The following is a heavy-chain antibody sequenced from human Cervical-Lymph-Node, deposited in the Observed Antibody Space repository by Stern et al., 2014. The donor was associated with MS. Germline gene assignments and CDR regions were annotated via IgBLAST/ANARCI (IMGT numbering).Heavy chain of an antibody. CDR1: GASISSGGYF. D-gene: IGHD2-2*01. V-gene: IGHV4-31*03. CDR2: SYYSGST. Sequence: QVQLVQSGPGLVKPSQTLSLTCTVSGASISSGGYFWSWIRQHPGKGLEWIAYSYYSGSTYYNPSLKSRVTMSLETSKNQFSLKLSSVTAADTAVYYCATFRSSSWIHHWGQGTLVTVSS. CDR3: ATFRSSSWIHH. J-gene: IGHJ1*01.